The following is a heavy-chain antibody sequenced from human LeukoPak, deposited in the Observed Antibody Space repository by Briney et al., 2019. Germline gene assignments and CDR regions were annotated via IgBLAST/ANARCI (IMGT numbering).Heavy chain of an antibody. CDR2: VSYDGSIE. J-gene: IGHJ4*02. CDR3: ARDLLGGGLDY. Sequence: GGSLRLSCAASVFTFSTYAMYWVRQAPGKGLEWVVIVSYDGSIEYYTDSVKGRFTISRDNSKNTLYLQMNSLRAEDTAVYYCARDLLGGGLDYWGQGTLVTVSS. D-gene: IGHD3-16*01. V-gene: IGHV3-30-3*01. CDR1: VFTFSTYA.